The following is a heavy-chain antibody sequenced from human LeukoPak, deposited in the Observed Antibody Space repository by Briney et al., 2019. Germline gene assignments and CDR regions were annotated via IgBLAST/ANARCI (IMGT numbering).Heavy chain of an antibody. D-gene: IGHD1-26*01. CDR2: ISGRSSTI. CDR3: VRDRLTSGSYFFDY. Sequence: PGGSLRLSCAASAFTFSDYSMNWVRQAPGKGLEWISHISGRSSTIYYADSVRGRFTISRDNAKNSMYLQMNSLRAEDTAVYYCVRDRLTSGSYFFDYWGQGTLVTVSS. CDR1: AFTFSDYS. V-gene: IGHV3-48*01. J-gene: IGHJ4*02.